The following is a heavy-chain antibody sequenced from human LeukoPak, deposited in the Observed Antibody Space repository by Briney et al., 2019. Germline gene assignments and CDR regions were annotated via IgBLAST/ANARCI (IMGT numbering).Heavy chain of an antibody. V-gene: IGHV3-23*01. CDR1: GFTFSSYA. J-gene: IGHJ3*02. D-gene: IGHD3-3*01. CDR3: AKDTGRITIFGVVTDAFDI. Sequence: GGSLRLSCAASGFTFSSYAMSWVRQAPGKGLEWVSAISGSGGSTYYADSVKGRFTISRDNSKNTLYLQMNSLRAEDTAVYYCAKDTGRITIFGVVTDAFDIWGQGTMVTASS. CDR2: ISGSGGST.